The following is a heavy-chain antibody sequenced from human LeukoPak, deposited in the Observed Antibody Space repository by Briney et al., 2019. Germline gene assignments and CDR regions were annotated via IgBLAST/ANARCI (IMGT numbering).Heavy chain of an antibody. J-gene: IGHJ4*02. CDR3: ASSLAPSSCSGGSCYRDY. CDR2: IYHSGSGST. Sequence: SQTLSLTCTVSGGSISSGGHSWSWIRQPPGKGLEWIGYIYHSGSGSTYYNPSLKSRVTISIDKSKNQFSLKLNSVTAADTAVYYCASSLAPSSCSGGSCYRDYWGQGTLVTVSS. CDR1: GGSISSGGHS. V-gene: IGHV4-30-2*01. D-gene: IGHD2-15*01.